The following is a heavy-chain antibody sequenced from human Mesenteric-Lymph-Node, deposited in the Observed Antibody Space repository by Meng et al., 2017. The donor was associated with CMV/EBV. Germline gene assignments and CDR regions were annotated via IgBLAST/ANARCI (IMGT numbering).Heavy chain of an antibody. CDR1: GFSVSNYY. CDR2: IDSGGGT. Sequence: GFSVSNYYMTWVRQAPGKGLEWVSVIDSGGGTYYADSVKGRFTIFTDNSKNTVNLQMNGLRAGDTAVYYCARVYCTTTNCYSRYFDLWGRGTLVTVSS. CDR3: ARVYCTTTNCYSRYFDL. D-gene: IGHD2-21*02. V-gene: IGHV3-53*01. J-gene: IGHJ2*01.